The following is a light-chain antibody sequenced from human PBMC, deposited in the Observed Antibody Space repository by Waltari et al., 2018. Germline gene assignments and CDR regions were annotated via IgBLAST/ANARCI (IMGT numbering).Light chain of an antibody. CDR2: DVS. V-gene: IGLV2-14*03. J-gene: IGLJ2*01. CDR1: SSDVGGYNS. CDR3: SSQSSDNVVL. Sequence: QSALTQPVSVSGSPGQSITISCTGTSSDVGGYNSVSWYQDHPGQAPKVIIYDVSDRPSEISARFSGSKSGNTASLTISGLHAEDEADYYCSSQSSDNVVLFGGGTKLTVL.